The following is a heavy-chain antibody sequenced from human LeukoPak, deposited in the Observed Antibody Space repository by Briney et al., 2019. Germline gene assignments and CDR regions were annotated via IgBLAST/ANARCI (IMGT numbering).Heavy chain of an antibody. D-gene: IGHD3-10*01. CDR2: IGTSGDT. V-gene: IGHV3-13*01. CDR1: GFTFSNYD. CDR3: ARASSRGATYYFDY. Sequence: GGSLRLSCAASGFTFSNYDMHWVRQTTGKGLEWVSGIGTSGDTYYPGSVKGRFTISRENAKNSLYLQMNSLSAGDTVIYFCARASSRGATYYFDYWGQGTLVTVSS. J-gene: IGHJ4*02.